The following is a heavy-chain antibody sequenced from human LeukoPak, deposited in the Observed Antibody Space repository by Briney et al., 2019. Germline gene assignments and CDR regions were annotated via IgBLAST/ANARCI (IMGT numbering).Heavy chain of an antibody. J-gene: IGHJ4*02. CDR2: ISSSSSYI. Sequence: GGSLRLSCAASGFTFSSYSMNWVRQAPGKGLEWVSSISSSSSYIYYADSVKGRFTISRDNAKNSLYLQMNSLRAEDTAVYYCARDHSIRHLKYYFDYWGQGTLVTVSS. V-gene: IGHV3-21*01. CDR1: GFTFSSYS. D-gene: IGHD2-2*02. CDR3: ARDHSIRHLKYYFDY.